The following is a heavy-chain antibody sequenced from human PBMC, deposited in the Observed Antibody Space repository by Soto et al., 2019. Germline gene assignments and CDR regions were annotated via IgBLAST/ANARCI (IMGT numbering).Heavy chain of an antibody. D-gene: IGHD6-19*01. CDR3: ARESKNHRLVNGGWFDP. V-gene: IGHV1-18*01. Sequence: VQEVQSGPEVKKPWASVKVSCKASGYTFTSYGIIWMRQAPGQGLEWVGWISPYNRNSNYAQNFQGRVTMTTDTSTSTAYMELRSLRSDDTAVYYCARESKNHRLVNGGWFDPWGQGTLVTVSS. CDR1: GYTFTSYG. CDR2: ISPYNRNS. J-gene: IGHJ5*02.